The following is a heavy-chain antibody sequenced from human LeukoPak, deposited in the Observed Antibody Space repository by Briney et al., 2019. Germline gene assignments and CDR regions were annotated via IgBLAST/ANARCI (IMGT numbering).Heavy chain of an antibody. J-gene: IGHJ4*01. V-gene: IGHV3-66*01. CDR1: GFTVSSNY. CDR2: IYSGGSS. CDR3: ARGMGGYGGYDY. Sequence: AGGSLRLSCAASGFTVSSNYMSWVRQAPGKGLEWVSVIYSGGSSYYADSVKGRFTISRDNSKNTVYLQMNSLRVEDTAVYYCARGMGGYGGYDYWGQEPWSPSPQ. D-gene: IGHD5-12*01.